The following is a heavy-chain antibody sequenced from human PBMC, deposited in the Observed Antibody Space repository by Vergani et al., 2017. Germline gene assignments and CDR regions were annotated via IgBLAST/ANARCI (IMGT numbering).Heavy chain of an antibody. Sequence: QVQLVESGGGVVQRGGSLRLSCATSGCTLSNYDMQWIRQGPGKGLEFVAFIRFDGSIQYYADSDKGRFTLPRDFSKNTLYLQMNSLRTDDTATYYCAKHFRGWGIDYWGQGTQVIVSS. CDR1: GCTLSNYD. V-gene: IGHV3-30*02. J-gene: IGHJ4*02. CDR3: AKHFRGWGIDY. CDR2: IRFDGSIQ. D-gene: IGHD3-16*01.